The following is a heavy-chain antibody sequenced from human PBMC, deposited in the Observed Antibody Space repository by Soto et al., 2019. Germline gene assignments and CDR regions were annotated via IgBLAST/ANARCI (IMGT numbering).Heavy chain of an antibody. CDR2: IYYSRST. V-gene: IGHV4-39*01. CDR1: GGSISISSYY. CDR3: ARHGKAGDTLNWFDP. D-gene: IGHD1-26*01. J-gene: IGHJ5*02. Sequence: SETLSLTCTVSGGSISISSYYWGCIRQPPGKGLEWIGSIYYSRSTYYNPSLKSRVTISVDTSKNQFSLKLSSVTAADTAVYYCARHGKAGDTLNWFDPWGQGTLVTVSS.